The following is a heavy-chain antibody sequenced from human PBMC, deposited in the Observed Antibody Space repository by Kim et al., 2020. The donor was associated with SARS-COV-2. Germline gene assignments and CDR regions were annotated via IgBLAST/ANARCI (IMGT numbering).Heavy chain of an antibody. J-gene: IGHJ3*02. D-gene: IGHD3-10*01. V-gene: IGHV3-21*01. Sequence: GGSLRLSCAASGFTFSSYSMNWVRQAPGKGLEWVSSISSSSSYIYYADSVKGRFTISRDNAKNSLYLQMNSLRAEDTAVYYCAREDTMVRGVIDAFDIWGPGTMVTVSS. CDR1: GFTFSSYS. CDR2: ISSSSSYI. CDR3: AREDTMVRGVIDAFDI.